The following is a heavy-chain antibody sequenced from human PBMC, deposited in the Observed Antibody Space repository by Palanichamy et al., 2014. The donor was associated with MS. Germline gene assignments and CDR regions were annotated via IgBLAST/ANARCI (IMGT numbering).Heavy chain of an antibody. J-gene: IGHJ4*02. CDR1: GGSISSYY. D-gene: IGHD1-26*01. CDR2: IYYSGST. CDR3: ARRKSGNYSLDY. Sequence: QVQLQESGPGLVKPSETLSLTCTVSGGSISSYYWSWIRQPPGKGLEWIGYIYYSGSTNYNPSLKSRVTISVDTSKNQFSLKLSSVTAADTAVYYCARRKSGNYSLDYWGQGTLVTVSS. V-gene: IGHV4-59*08.